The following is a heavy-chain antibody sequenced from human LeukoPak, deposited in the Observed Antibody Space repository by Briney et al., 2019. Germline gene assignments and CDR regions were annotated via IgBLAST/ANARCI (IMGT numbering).Heavy chain of an antibody. CDR1: GYTFTHHG. CDR2: IIPIFGTA. Sequence: SVKVSCKASGYTFTHHGISWVRQAPGQGLEWMGGIIPIFGTANYAQKFQGRVTITTDESTSTAYMELSSLRSEDTAVYYCARVGDDCSGGSCYPLDPWGQGTLVTVSS. D-gene: IGHD2-15*01. V-gene: IGHV1-69*05. J-gene: IGHJ5*02. CDR3: ARVGDDCSGGSCYPLDP.